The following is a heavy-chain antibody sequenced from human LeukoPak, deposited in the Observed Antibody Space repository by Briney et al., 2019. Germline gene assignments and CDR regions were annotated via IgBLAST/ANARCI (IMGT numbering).Heavy chain of an antibody. Sequence: PGGSLRLSCAASRFTFSSYAMSWVRQAPGKGLEWVSVISGSGTSTYYADSVRGRFTISRDNSKNTLYLQMNSLRAEDTAIYYCAKVGGDWSGYYYYGLDVWGQGTTVTVSS. CDR1: RFTFSSYA. CDR3: AKVGGDWSGYYYYGLDV. V-gene: IGHV3-23*01. J-gene: IGHJ6*02. D-gene: IGHD1-26*01. CDR2: ISGSGTST.